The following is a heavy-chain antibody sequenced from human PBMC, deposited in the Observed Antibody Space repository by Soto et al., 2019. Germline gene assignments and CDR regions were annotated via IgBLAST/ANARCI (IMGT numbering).Heavy chain of an antibody. CDR1: GYSISSGYY. J-gene: IGHJ6*02. Sequence: SETLSLTCAVSGYSISSGYYWGWIRQPPGKGLEWIGSIYHSGSTYYNPSLKSRVTISVDTSKNRFSLKLSSVTAADTAVYYCGGAARPGDYYGMDVWGQGTTVTVSS. CDR2: IYHSGST. D-gene: IGHD6-6*01. V-gene: IGHV4-38-2*01. CDR3: GGAARPGDYYGMDV.